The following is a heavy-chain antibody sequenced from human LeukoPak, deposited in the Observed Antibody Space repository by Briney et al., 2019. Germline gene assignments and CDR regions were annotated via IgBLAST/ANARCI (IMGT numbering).Heavy chain of an antibody. CDR1: GFIFTSYW. Sequence: GGSLRLSCAASGFIFTSYWIHWVRQAPGKGLVWVSRTNTEGTSTTYADSVKGRFTISRDNAKNTVYLQMNTLRAEDTGVYYCARDPHYTSGGRWFDPWGQGTLVTVSS. CDR3: ARDPHYTSGGRWFDP. CDR2: TNTEGTST. J-gene: IGHJ5*02. V-gene: IGHV3-74*01. D-gene: IGHD3-10*01.